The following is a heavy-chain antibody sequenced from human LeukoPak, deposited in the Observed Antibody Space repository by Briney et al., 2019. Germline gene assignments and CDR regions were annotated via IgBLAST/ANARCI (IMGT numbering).Heavy chain of an antibody. J-gene: IGHJ4*02. D-gene: IGHD3-22*01. CDR1: GGTFSSYA. CDR2: IIPIFGTA. Sequence: GASVKVSCKASGGTFSSYAISWVRQAPGQGLEWMGGIIPIFGTANYAQKFQGRVTITADESTSTAYMELSSLRSEDTAVYYCARVRDSSGYVDYWGQGTLVTVSS. CDR3: ARVRDSSGYVDY. V-gene: IGHV1-69*13.